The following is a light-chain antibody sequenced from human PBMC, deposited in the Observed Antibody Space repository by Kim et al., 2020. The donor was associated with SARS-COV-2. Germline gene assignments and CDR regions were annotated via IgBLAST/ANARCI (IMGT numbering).Light chain of an antibody. V-gene: IGKV2-28*01. J-gene: IGKJ4*01. CDR2: LGS. CDR1: QSLLHSNGYNY. Sequence: ASISCRSSQSLLHSNGYNYLDWYLQKPGQSPQVLIYLGSNRASGVPDRVSGSGSGTDFTLKISRVEAEDVGVYYCMQSLQTPQIAFGGGTKVDIK. CDR3: MQSLQTPQIA.